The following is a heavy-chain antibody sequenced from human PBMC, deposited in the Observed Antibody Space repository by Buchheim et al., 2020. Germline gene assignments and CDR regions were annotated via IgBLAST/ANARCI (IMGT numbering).Heavy chain of an antibody. CDR3: ATARPRVVGGYSGWTY. D-gene: IGHD3-22*01. V-gene: IGHV3-11*01. J-gene: IGHJ4*02. Sequence: QVQLVESGGGLVKPGGSLRLSCAASGFTFSDYYMTWIRRAPGKGLEWVSYMSSSGSTTYNADSVKGRFTISRDNAKNSLYLQMNSMRGEDTAVYYCATARPRVVGGYSGWTYWGQGTL. CDR1: GFTFSDYY. CDR2: MSSSGSTT.